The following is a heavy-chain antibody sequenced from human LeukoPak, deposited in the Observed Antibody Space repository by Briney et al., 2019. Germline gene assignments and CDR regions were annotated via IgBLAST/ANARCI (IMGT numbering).Heavy chain of an antibody. J-gene: IGHJ6*03. Sequence: PGGTLRLSCAASGFTFSNYGMSWVRQAPGKGLEWVSSISGSGGSTYYADSVKGRFTISRDNSKNTLYLQMNSLRAEDTAVYYCAKHDGGWSPPYYYYMDVWGKGTTVTVSS. D-gene: IGHD6-19*01. V-gene: IGHV3-23*01. CDR2: ISGSGGST. CDR1: GFTFSNYG. CDR3: AKHDGGWSPPYYYYMDV.